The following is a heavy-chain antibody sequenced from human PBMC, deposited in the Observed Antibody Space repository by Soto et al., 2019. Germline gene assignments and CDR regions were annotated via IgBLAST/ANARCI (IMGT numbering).Heavy chain of an antibody. CDR1: GFTFSSYS. J-gene: IGHJ6*02. Sequence: EVQLVESGGGLVQPGGSLRLSCAASGFTFSSYSMNWVRQAPGKGLGWVSYISSSSSTIYYADSVKGRFTISRDNAKNSLYLQMNSLRDEDTAVYYCASPEYSSSSYGMDVWGQGTTVTVSS. CDR2: ISSSSSTI. V-gene: IGHV3-48*02. D-gene: IGHD6-6*01. CDR3: ASPEYSSSSYGMDV.